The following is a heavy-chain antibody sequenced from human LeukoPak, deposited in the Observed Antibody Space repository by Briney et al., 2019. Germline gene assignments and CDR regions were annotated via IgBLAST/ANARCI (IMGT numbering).Heavy chain of an antibody. CDR3: ARTTWPTNRFDP. CDR2: IYTRGSI. CDR1: GGSISSYY. Sequence: ASETLSLTCTVSGGSISSYYWSWIRQPAGKGLEWIGRIYTRGSIDYNPSLKSRVTVSLDTSKNQFSLKLSSVTAADTAVYYCARTTWPTNRFDPWGQGTLVTVSS. J-gene: IGHJ5*02. V-gene: IGHV4-4*07. D-gene: IGHD2/OR15-2a*01.